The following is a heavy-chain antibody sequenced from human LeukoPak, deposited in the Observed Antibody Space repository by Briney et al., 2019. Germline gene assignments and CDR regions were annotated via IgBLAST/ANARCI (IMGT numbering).Heavy chain of an antibody. CDR1: GFTFSSYS. CDR3: AELGITMIGGV. Sequence: GGSLRLSCAASGFTFSSYSMNWVRQAPGKGVEWVSYISSSGSTIYYADSVKGRFTISRDNAKNSLYLQMNSLRAEDTAVYYCAELGITMIGGVWGKGTTVTISS. CDR2: ISSSGSTI. J-gene: IGHJ6*04. V-gene: IGHV3-48*04. D-gene: IGHD3-10*02.